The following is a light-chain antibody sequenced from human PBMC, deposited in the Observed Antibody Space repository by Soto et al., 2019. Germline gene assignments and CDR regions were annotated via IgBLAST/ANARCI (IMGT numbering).Light chain of an antibody. CDR2: AAS. CDR3: QQSYSTPT. J-gene: IGKJ4*01. V-gene: IGKV1-39*01. CDR1: QSISSY. Sequence: DIQMTQSPSSLSASVGDRVTITCRASQSISSYLYWYQQKPGKAPKLLIYAASTLQSGVPSRFRGSGSGTDFTLTISSLQPEDVATYYCQQSYSTPTFGGGTKVEIK.